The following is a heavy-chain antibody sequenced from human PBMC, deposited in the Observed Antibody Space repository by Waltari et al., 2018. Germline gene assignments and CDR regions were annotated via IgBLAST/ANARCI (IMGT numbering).Heavy chain of an antibody. Sequence: QVQLVQSGAEVKEPGASVKVSCKASGYTFSSYDINWVRQAPGQVIEWLGWMNPNSGNTGYAQKFQGRVTFSRNTSISTAYMDLSRLRFEDTAVYYCVSDHLNSVWGTYPATSFDPWGQGTPVTVSS. CDR2: MNPNSGNT. CDR3: VSDHLNSVWGTYPATSFDP. V-gene: IGHV1-8*01. J-gene: IGHJ5*02. D-gene: IGHD3-16*01. CDR1: GYTFSSYD.